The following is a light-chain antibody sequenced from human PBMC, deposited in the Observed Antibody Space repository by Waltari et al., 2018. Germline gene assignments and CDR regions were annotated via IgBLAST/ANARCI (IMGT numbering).Light chain of an antibody. CDR1: QSISKY. Sequence: EIMLTQSPGTLSLSPGERATLSCKASQSISKYLAWYQQKPGKAPRLLIYHASSRATGIPDRFSGSGSETDFSLTISRLEPEDFAVYYCQHYVRLPATFGQGTNVEIK. J-gene: IGKJ1*01. CDR3: QHYVRLPAT. V-gene: IGKV3-20*01. CDR2: HAS.